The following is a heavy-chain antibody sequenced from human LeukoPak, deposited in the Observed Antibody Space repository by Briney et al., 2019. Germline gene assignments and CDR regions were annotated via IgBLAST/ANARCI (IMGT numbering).Heavy chain of an antibody. CDR2: ISAYNGNT. Sequence: ASVKVSCKASGYTFTSYGISWVRQAPGQGLEWMGWISAYNGNTNYAQKFQGRVTMTKDIPTSSAYMELRSLRSDDTAVYYCARDIGTTVVTKTRGFDYWGQGTLVSVSS. D-gene: IGHD4-23*01. CDR1: GYTFTSYG. CDR3: ARDIGTTVVTKTRGFDY. J-gene: IGHJ4*02. V-gene: IGHV1-18*01.